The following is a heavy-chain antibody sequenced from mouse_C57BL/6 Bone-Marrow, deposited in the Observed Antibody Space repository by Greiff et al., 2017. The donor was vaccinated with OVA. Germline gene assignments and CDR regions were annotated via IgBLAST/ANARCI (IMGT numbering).Heavy chain of an antibody. CDR2: IDPENGDT. J-gene: IGHJ2*01. Sequence: VQLQQSGAELVRPGASVKLSCTASGFNIKDDYMHWVKQRPEQGLEWIGWIDPENGDTEYASKFQGKATIKADTSSNTAYLQLSSLTSEDTAVYYCTTVITTVVDYWGQGTTLTVSS. CDR1: GFNIKDDY. V-gene: IGHV14-4*01. D-gene: IGHD1-1*01. CDR3: TTVITTVVDY.